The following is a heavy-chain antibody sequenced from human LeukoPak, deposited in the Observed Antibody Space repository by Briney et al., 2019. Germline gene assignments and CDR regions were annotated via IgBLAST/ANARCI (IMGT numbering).Heavy chain of an antibody. CDR2: IGST. CDR1: GGSFSDYY. Sequence: PSETLSLTCTVSGGSFSDYYWSWIRQPPGGGLEWIAYIGSTTYNPSLKSRVIISVDTSKNHFSLKLSPVTAADTAVYYCARVGIDYSGNILKYYFDYWGQGTLVTVSS. V-gene: IGHV4-59*01. D-gene: IGHD4-23*01. J-gene: IGHJ4*02. CDR3: ARVGIDYSGNILKYYFDY.